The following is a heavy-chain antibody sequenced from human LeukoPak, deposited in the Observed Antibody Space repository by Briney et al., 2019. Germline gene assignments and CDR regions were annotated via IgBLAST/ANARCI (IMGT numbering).Heavy chain of an antibody. CDR1: GFTFSSYW. CDR2: IKQDGSEK. D-gene: IGHD4-17*01. Sequence: PGGSLRLSCAAAGFTFSSYWTSWVRQAPGKGLEWVANIKQDGSEKYYVDSVKGRFTISRDNAKNSLYLQMNSLRAEDTAVYYCARDVGDGDYGDYFDYWGQGTLVTVSS. V-gene: IGHV3-7*01. J-gene: IGHJ4*02. CDR3: ARDVGDGDYGDYFDY.